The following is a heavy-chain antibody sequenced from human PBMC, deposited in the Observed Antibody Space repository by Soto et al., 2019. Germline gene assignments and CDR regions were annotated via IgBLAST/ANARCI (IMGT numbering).Heavy chain of an antibody. D-gene: IGHD1-20*01. CDR1: GGSISSCGYY. CDR2: IYYSGST. V-gene: IGHV4-31*03. J-gene: IGHJ6*02. CDR3: ARVVWARDNYYYYNYGMDV. Sequence: LSETLSLTCTVSGGSISSCGYYWSWIRQHPGKGLEWIGYIYYSGSTYYNPSLKSRVTISVDTSKSQFSLKLSSVTAADTAVYYCARVVWARDNYYYYNYGMDVWGQGTTVTVSS.